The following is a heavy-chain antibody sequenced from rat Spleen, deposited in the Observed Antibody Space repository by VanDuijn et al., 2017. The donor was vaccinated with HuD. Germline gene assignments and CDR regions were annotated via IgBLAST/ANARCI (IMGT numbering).Heavy chain of an antibody. CDR3: ARPHSSLYVMDA. Sequence: EVQLVESGGGLVQPGRSLKLSCAASGFTFSDYNMAWVRQAPKKGLEWVATIIYDGSRTYYGDSVKGRFTISRDNAKSTLYLQMNSLRSEDTATYYCARPHSSLYVMDAWGQGASVTVSS. CDR1: GFTFSDYN. CDR2: IIYDGSRT. V-gene: IGHV5S10*01. D-gene: IGHD1-2*01. J-gene: IGHJ4*01.